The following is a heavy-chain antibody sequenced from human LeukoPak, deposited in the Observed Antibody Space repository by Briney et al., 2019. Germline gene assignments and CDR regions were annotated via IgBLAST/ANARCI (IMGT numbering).Heavy chain of an antibody. Sequence: SETLSLTCSVSGGSFSGYYWSWIRQPPGQGLEWIGCVYNRGSTYYNASLNSRVTISLDTSRNQVSLKLTSVTAADTAVYYCARSRTNREAYNELDYWGQGTLVTVSS. D-gene: IGHD5-24*01. V-gene: IGHV4-4*08. J-gene: IGHJ4*02. CDR2: VYNRGST. CDR1: GGSFSGYY. CDR3: ARSRTNREAYNELDY.